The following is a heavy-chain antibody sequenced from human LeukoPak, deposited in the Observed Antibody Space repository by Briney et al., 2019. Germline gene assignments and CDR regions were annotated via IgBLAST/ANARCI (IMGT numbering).Heavy chain of an antibody. CDR1: GYTFTSYY. Sequence: ASVKVSCKASGYTFTSYYMHWVRQAPGQGLEWMGIINPSGGSTSYAQKFQGRVTITRNTSISTAYMELSSLRSEDTAVYYCARGLAVAPQHYYYYMDVWGKGTTVTVSS. V-gene: IGHV1-46*01. J-gene: IGHJ6*03. CDR2: INPSGGST. CDR3: ARGLAVAPQHYYYYMDV. D-gene: IGHD6-19*01.